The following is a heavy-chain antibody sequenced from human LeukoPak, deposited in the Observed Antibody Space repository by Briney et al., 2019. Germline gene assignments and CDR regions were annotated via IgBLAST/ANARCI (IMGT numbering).Heavy chain of an antibody. CDR2: IYYSGST. D-gene: IGHD2-2*02. Sequence: SETLSLTCTVSGGSISSSSYYWGWIRQPPGKGLEWIGSIYYSGSTYYNPSLKSRVTISVDTSKNQFSLKLSSVTAADTAVYYCARDQGYCSSTSCYTGDAFDIWGQGTMVTVSS. CDR1: GGSISSSSYY. J-gene: IGHJ3*02. V-gene: IGHV4-39*02. CDR3: ARDQGYCSSTSCYTGDAFDI.